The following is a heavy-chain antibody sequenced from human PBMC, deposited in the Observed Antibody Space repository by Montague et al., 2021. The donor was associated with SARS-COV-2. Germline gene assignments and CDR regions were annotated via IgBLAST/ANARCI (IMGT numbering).Heavy chain of an antibody. CDR1: GDSVSSNSAT. V-gene: IGHV6-1*01. CDR2: TYSGSKWYN. CDR3: TSGREGNYNVMDV. Sequence: CAISGDSVSSNSATWNWVRQSPSRGLEWLGRTYSGSKWYNDYAVSVGGRVTINPDTSKNQFSLQLNSVTPEDTAIYYCTSGREGNYNVMDVRGQGTTVTVSS. J-gene: IGHJ6*02. D-gene: IGHD1-1*01.